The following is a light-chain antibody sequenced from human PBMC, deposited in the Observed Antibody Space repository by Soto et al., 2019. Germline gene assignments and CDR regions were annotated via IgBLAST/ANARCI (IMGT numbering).Light chain of an antibody. CDR1: KSVGSRF. CDR2: GAS. J-gene: IGKJ4*01. CDR3: QQSGTSPPVA. V-gene: IGKV3-20*01. Sequence: EIVLTQSPGTLSLSPGERSTLSCRASKSVGSRFLASYQQKPGAAPTLLIYGASSTAKGIPDRFSGSGSGTAFSLTISSLEPEDFAVYYCQQSGTSPPVAFGGGTKVDIK.